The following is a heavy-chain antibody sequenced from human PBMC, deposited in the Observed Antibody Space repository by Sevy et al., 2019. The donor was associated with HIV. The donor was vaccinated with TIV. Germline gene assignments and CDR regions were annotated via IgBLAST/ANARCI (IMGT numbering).Heavy chain of an antibody. D-gene: IGHD6-19*01. V-gene: IGHV3-30*04. CDR2: ISYDGTDN. J-gene: IGHJ4*02. CDR1: GFTFSSFA. CDR3: ARDGVSSGWYRGYYFDN. Sequence: GGSLRLSCAASGFTFSSFAMHGVRQAPCKGLDWVTFISYDGTDNYYADSVKGRFTISRDNSKNTLDLQMNSLRPEDTAIYYCARDGVSSGWYRGYYFDNWGQGTLVTVSS.